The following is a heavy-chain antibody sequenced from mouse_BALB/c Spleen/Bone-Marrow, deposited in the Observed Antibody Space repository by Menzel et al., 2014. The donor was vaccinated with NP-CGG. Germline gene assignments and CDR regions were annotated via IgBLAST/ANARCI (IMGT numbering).Heavy chain of an antibody. CDR2: INPGSGGT. Sequence: VQGVESGAELVRPGTSVKVSCKASGYASTNYLIEWVKQRPGQGLEWIGVINPGSGGTNYNEKFKGKATLTADKSSSTAYMQLSSLTSDDSAVYFCARRDYSFAYWGQGTLVTVAA. J-gene: IGHJ3*01. V-gene: IGHV1-54*01. D-gene: IGHD2-13*01. CDR1: GYASTNYL. CDR3: ARRDYSFAY.